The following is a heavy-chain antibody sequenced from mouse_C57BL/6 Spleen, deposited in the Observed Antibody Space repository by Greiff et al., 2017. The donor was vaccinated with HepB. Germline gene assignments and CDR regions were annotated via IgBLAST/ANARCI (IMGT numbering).Heavy chain of an antibody. D-gene: IGHD1-1*01. CDR2: IWWDDDK. CDR1: GFSLSTFGMG. CDR3: ARHDYYDSSWYFDV. J-gene: IGHJ1*03. Sequence: QVTLKVSGPGILQPSQTLSLTCSFSGFSLSTFGMGVGWIRQPSGQGLEWLAHIWWDDDKYYNPALKSRLTISKDTSKNQVFLKNANVDTADTATYYCARHDYYDSSWYFDVWGTGTTVTVSS. V-gene: IGHV8-8*01.